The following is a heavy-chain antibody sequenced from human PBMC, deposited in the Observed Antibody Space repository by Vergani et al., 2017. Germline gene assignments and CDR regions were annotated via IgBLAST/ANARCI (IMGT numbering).Heavy chain of an antibody. CDR1: GYSISSGYF. Sequence: QVQLQESGPRLVKPSETLSLICSVSGYSISSGYFWGWIRQSPGKGLEWIGYIYYTGITNYNPSLKSRVTISIDTSEKQFSLKVRSVTVADTAVYYCARWWNYFDYWGQGNLVTVSS. J-gene: IGHJ4*02. CDR3: ARWWNYFDY. V-gene: IGHV4-61*01. CDR2: IYYTGIT. D-gene: IGHD2-15*01.